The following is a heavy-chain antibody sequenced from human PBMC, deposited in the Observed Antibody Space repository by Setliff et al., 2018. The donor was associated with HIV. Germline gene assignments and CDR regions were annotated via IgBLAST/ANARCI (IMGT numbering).Heavy chain of an antibody. V-gene: IGHV4-39*01. J-gene: IGHJ4*02. CDR2: VYYTGST. D-gene: IGHD6-6*01. CDR3: ARMESSRPPRGLDY. Sequence: SETLSLTCTVSGGSVSRSSYYWGWIRQPTGKGLEWIGTVYYTGSTQYNPSFKSRVTISVDTSKNQFSLKLISVTAADTAVYYCARMESSRPPRGLDYWGQGALVTVSS. CDR1: GGSVSRSSYY.